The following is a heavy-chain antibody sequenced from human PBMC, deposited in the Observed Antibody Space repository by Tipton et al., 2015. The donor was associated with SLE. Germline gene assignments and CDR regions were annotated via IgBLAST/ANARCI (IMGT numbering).Heavy chain of an antibody. CDR1: GFTFSSYA. D-gene: IGHD6-6*01. Sequence: SLRLSCAASGFTFSSYAMSWVRQAPGKGLEWVSAISGSGGSTYYADSVKGRFTISRDNSKNTLYLQMNSLRAEDTAVYYCASEIIAARFPDYWGQGTLVTVSS. V-gene: IGHV3-23*01. J-gene: IGHJ4*02. CDR3: ASEIIAARFPDY. CDR2: ISGSGGST.